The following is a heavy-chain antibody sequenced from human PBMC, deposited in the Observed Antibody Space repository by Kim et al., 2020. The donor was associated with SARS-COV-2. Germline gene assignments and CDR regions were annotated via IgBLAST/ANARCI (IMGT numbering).Heavy chain of an antibody. CDR3: ARGPNYSPVDY. D-gene: IGHD4-4*01. Sequence: GGSLRLSCAASGFTFSSYEMNWVRQAPGKGLEWVSYIIGSGTTIYYADSVRGRFTISRDNDKNSLDLQMKSLRAEDTAVYYLARGPNYSPVDYWGQGTLV. CDR1: GFTFSSYE. CDR2: IIGSGTTI. J-gene: IGHJ4*02. V-gene: IGHV3-48*03.